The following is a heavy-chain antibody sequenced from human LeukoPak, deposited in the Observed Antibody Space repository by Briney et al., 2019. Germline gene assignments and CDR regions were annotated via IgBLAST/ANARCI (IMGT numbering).Heavy chain of an antibody. CDR3: TRDTGTTGEVKFDP. J-gene: IGHJ5*02. CDR1: GGSISSYY. CDR2: IYYSGST. V-gene: IGHV4-59*12. Sequence: SETLSLTCTFSGGSISSYYWSWIRQPPGKGLEWIGYIYYSGSTNYNPSLKSRVTMSVDTSKSQFSLNLMSVTAADTAVYYCTRDTGTTGEVKFDPWGQGTLVTVSS. D-gene: IGHD4-17*01.